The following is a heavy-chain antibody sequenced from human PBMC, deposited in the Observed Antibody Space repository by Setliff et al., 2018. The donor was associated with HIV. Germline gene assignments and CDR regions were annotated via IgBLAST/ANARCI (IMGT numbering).Heavy chain of an antibody. V-gene: IGHV4-59*12. CDR1: GASISSDT. Sequence: PSETLSLTCIVSGASISSDTWSWIRQPPGKGLQWIGFIYNTEITNYNPSLKSRVTILVDTSKNQFSLKLSSVTAADTAVYYCAITTVGVTTEMYWGQGTLVTVSS. CDR3: AITTVGVTTEMY. D-gene: IGHD2-21*02. CDR2: IYNTEIT. J-gene: IGHJ4*02.